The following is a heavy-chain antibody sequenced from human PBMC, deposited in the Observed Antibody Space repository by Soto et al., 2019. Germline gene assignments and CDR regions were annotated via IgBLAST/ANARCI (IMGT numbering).Heavy chain of an antibody. J-gene: IGHJ4*02. V-gene: IGHV3-30*03. CDR3: GLWFGELCPFDY. D-gene: IGHD3-10*01. CDR2: ISYDGSNK. Sequence: QVQLVESGGGVVQPGRSLRLSCAASGFTFSSYGMHWVRQAPGKGLEWVAVISYDGSNKYYADSVKGRFTISRDNSKNTLYLQMNSLRAEDTAVYYCGLWFGELCPFDYWGQGTLVTVSS. CDR1: GFTFSSYG.